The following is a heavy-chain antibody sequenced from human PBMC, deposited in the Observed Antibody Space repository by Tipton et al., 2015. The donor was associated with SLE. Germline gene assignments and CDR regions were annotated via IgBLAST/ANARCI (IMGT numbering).Heavy chain of an antibody. D-gene: IGHD2-15*01. CDR1: GGSISSSNYY. J-gene: IGHJ6*03. Sequence: TLSLTCTVSGGSISSSNYYWGWIRQPPGKGLEWIGAIGHSGRSDYNSSLQGRVTMSRDVATNQFTLRLSSVTAADTAVYFCARGVAGFNYYCYMDVWGRGTTVTISS. V-gene: IGHV4-39*06. CDR2: IGHSGRS. CDR3: ARGVAGFNYYCYMDV.